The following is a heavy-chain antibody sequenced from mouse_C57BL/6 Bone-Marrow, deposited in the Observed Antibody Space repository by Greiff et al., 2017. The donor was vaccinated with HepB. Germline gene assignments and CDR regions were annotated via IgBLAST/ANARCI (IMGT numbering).Heavy chain of an antibody. CDR3: ARWEVVATDWYFDV. CDR1: GYTFTNYW. D-gene: IGHD1-1*01. J-gene: IGHJ1*03. V-gene: IGHV1-63*01. Sequence: VKLMESGAELVRPGTSVKMSCKASGYTFTNYWIGWAKQRPGHGLEWIGDIYPGGGYTNYNEKFKGKATLTADKSSSTAYMQFSSLTSEDSAIYYCARWEVVATDWYFDVWGTGTTVTVSS. CDR2: IYPGGGYT.